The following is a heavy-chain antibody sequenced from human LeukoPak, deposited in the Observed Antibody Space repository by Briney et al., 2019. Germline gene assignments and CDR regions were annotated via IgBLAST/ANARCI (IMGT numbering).Heavy chain of an antibody. CDR3: ARDGAATVSGYAFDI. V-gene: IGHV4-61*02. J-gene: IGHJ3*02. Sequence: SETLSLTCTVSGGSISSGSYYWSWIRQPAGKGLEWIGRIYTSGSTNYNPSLKSRVTISVDTSKNQFSLKLSSVTAADTAVYYCARDGAATVSGYAFDIWGQGTMVTVSS. CDR2: IYTSGST. D-gene: IGHD6-19*01. CDR1: GGSISSGSYY.